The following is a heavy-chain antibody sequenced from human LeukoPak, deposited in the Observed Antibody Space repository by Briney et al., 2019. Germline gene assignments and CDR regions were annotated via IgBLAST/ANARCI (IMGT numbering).Heavy chain of an antibody. Sequence: PGGSLRLSCAASGFTFSSYAMSWVRQAPGKGLEWVSAISGSGGSTYYADSVKGRFTISRDNSKNTLYLQMNSLRAEDTAVYYCAKGSQLQLRYFDWLSQPLDYWGQGTLVTVSS. V-gene: IGHV3-23*01. D-gene: IGHD3-9*01. CDR2: ISGSGGST. CDR3: AKGSQLQLRYFDWLSQPLDY. J-gene: IGHJ4*02. CDR1: GFTFSSYA.